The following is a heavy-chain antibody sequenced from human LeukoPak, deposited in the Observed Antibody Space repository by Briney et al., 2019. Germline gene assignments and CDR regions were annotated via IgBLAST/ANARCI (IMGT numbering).Heavy chain of an antibody. CDR3: ARSGGYSYRTNRLDY. CDR2: INHSGST. D-gene: IGHD5-18*01. J-gene: IGHJ4*02. Sequence: SETLSLTCAVYGGSFSGYYWSWIRQPPGKGLEWIGEINHSGSTNYNSSLKSRVTISVDTSKNQFSLKLSSVTAADTAVYYCARSGGYSYRTNRLDYWGQGTLVTVSS. V-gene: IGHV4-34*01. CDR1: GGSFSGYY.